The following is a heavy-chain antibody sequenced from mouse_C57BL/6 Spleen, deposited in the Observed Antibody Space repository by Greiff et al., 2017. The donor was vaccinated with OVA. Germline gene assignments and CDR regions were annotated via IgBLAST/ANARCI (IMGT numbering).Heavy chain of an antibody. Sequence: DVHLVESGGGLVQPGGSLKLSCAASGFTFSDYGMAWVRQAPRKGPEWVAFISNLAYSIYYADTVTGRFTISRENAKNTLYLELSSLRSEDTAMYYCARKATVVAENWYFDVWGTGTTVTVSS. CDR1: GFTFSDYG. V-gene: IGHV5-15*01. J-gene: IGHJ1*03. CDR2: ISNLAYSI. D-gene: IGHD1-1*01. CDR3: ARKATVVAENWYFDV.